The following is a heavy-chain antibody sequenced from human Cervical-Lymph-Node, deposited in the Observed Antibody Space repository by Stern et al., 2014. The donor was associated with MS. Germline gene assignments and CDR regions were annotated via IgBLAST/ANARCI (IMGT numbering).Heavy chain of an antibody. V-gene: IGHV1-69*01. CDR1: GGTSNSHA. D-gene: IGHD5-18*01. J-gene: IGHJ6*02. CDR2: IITSYGTT. Sequence: QVQLVQSGAEVKKPGSSVKVSCKASGGTSNSHAISWVRQAPGQGLEWMGGIITSYGTTNYAETFQGRVTITADESTSTAYMELRSLRSEDTAVYYCARDWYSYGSAYYYGLDVWGQGTAVTVSS. CDR3: ARDWYSYGSAYYYGLDV.